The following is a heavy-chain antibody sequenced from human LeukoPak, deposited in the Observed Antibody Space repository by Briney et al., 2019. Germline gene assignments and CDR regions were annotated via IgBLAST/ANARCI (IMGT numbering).Heavy chain of an antibody. CDR2: IYYSGST. D-gene: IGHD4-17*01. CDR3: ARVPTVTFFDY. CDR1: GGPISSYY. V-gene: IGHV4-59*12. Sequence: SETLSLTCTVSGGPISSYYWSWIRQPPGKGLEWIGYIYYSGSTNYNPSLKSRVTISVDTSKNQFSLKLSFVTAADTALYYCARVPTVTFFDYWGQGTLVTVSS. J-gene: IGHJ4*02.